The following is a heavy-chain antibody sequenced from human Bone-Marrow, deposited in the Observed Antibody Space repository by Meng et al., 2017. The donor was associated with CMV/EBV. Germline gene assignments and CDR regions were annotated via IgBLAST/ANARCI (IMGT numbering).Heavy chain of an antibody. Sequence: GGSLRLSCAASGFTFSSYWMSWVRQAPGKGLEWVANIRKGGSEKYYVDSVKGRFTISRDNARKSLFLKMSSLRAENTAGYYFARERHIVVPVDYYYGLDVWGQGTTVTVSS. CDR1: GFTFSSYW. CDR3: ARERHIVVPVDYYYGLDV. CDR2: IRKGGSEK. D-gene: IGHD2-21*01. V-gene: IGHV3-7*01. J-gene: IGHJ6*02.